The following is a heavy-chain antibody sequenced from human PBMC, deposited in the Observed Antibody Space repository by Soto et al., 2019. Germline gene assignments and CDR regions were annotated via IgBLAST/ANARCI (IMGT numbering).Heavy chain of an antibody. CDR3: ARRPIYVSSGFFDY. CDR2: IIPIFGTA. J-gene: IGHJ4*02. V-gene: IGHV1-69*01. Sequence: QVQLVQSGAEVKKPGSSVKVSCKASGGTFSSYAISWVRQAPGQGLEWMGGIIPIFGTANYAQKFQGRVTITADESTSTADMELSSLRSEDTAVYYCARRPIYVSSGFFDYWGQGTLVTVSS. D-gene: IGHD3-22*01. CDR1: GGTFSSYA.